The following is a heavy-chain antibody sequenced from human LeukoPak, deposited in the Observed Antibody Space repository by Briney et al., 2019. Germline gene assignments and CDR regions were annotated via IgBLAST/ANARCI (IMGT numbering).Heavy chain of an antibody. CDR1: GFTFSSYA. J-gene: IGHJ4*02. CDR3: AKSVTVLRYFDWLLTDY. Sequence: GGSLRLSCTASGFTFSSYAMSWVRQAPGKGLEWVSAISGSGGSTYYADSVKGRFTISRDNSKNTLYLQMNSLRAEDTAVYYCAKSVTVLRYFDWLLTDYWGQGTLVTVSS. V-gene: IGHV3-23*01. D-gene: IGHD3-9*01. CDR2: ISGSGGST.